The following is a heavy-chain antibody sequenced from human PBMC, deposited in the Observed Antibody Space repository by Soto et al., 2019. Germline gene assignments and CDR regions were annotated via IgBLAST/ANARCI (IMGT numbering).Heavy chain of an antibody. D-gene: IGHD3-22*01. Sequence: SETLSLTCIVSGGPISSTSYYWGWIRQSPGKGLEWIGRIYYGGGSSYNPSLRGRISISVDTSKTQLSLKLRSVTAADTAVYYCARRGGGTIGYLNYYALDVWGQGTMVTVSS. CDR3: ARRGGGTIGYLNYYALDV. V-gene: IGHV4-39*01. CDR2: IYYGGGS. CDR1: GGPISSTSYY. J-gene: IGHJ6*02.